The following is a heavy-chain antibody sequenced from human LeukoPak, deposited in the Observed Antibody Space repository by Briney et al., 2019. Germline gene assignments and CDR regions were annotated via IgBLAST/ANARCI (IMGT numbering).Heavy chain of an antibody. CDR2: IYSSYFT. J-gene: IGHJ4*02. Sequence: PSETLSLTCTVSGDSMSGYSWSWLRQPAGKELERIGRIYSSYFTEYNLSLDGRVTMSIDTSKNQFSLMLDSVTAADTAVYYCARVHIVTGTYFDSWGQGALVTVSS. CDR3: ARVHIVTGTYFDS. CDR1: GDSMSGYS. V-gene: IGHV4-4*07. D-gene: IGHD3-10*01.